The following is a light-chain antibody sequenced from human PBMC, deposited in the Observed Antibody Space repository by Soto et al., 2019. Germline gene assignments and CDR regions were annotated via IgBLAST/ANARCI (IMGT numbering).Light chain of an antibody. J-gene: IGKJ2*01. Sequence: DIQMTQSPSTLSASVGDRVTITCRASQSISSWLAWYQQKPGKAPKLLIYKASSLESGVPSRFSGSGSGTESTLTISSLQPDDFATYYCQHYNTFSFYTFGQGTKLDIK. CDR1: QSISSW. CDR2: KAS. V-gene: IGKV1-5*03. CDR3: QHYNTFSFYT.